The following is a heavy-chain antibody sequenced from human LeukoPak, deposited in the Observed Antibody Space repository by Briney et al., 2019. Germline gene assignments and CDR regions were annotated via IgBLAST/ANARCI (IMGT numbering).Heavy chain of an antibody. D-gene: IGHD3-9*01. CDR2: IRYDGSNK. J-gene: IGHJ6*03. V-gene: IGHV3-30*02. CDR1: GFTFSSYG. Sequence: GGSLRLSCAASGFTFSSYGMHWVRQAPGKGLEWVAFIRYDGSNKYYADSVKGRFTISRDNAKNSLYLQMNSLRAEDTAVYYCARVPTYYDILTGYYVYYYMDVWGKGTTVTVSS. CDR3: ARVPTYYDILTGYYVYYYMDV.